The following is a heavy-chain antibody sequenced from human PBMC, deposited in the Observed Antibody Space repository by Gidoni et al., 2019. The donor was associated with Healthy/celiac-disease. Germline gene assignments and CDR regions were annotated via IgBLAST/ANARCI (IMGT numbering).Heavy chain of an antibody. V-gene: IGHV3-30*02. Sequence: QVQLVESGGGVVQPGGSLRLSCAASGFTFSSYGMHWVRQAPGKGLEWVAFIRYDGSNKYYADSVKGRFTISRDNSKNTLYLQMNSLRAEDTAVYYCAKVITMVRNAFDIWGQGTMVTVSS. CDR1: GFTFSSYG. CDR2: IRYDGSNK. CDR3: AKVITMVRNAFDI. D-gene: IGHD3-10*01. J-gene: IGHJ3*02.